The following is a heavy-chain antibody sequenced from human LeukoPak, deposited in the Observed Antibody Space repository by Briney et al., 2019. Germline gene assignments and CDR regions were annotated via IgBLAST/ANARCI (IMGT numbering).Heavy chain of an antibody. J-gene: IGHJ6*03. Sequence: GGSLRLSCPASGFTFSTYWMNWVRQAQGKGLEWVAHIKQDGSEKRYVDSVKGRFTISRGNAKNSLYLEMTSLRAEDTAVYYCARGGPRVGIHYFFYYMDVWGKGTTVTVSS. CDR2: IKQDGSEK. D-gene: IGHD5-18*01. CDR1: GFTFSTYW. V-gene: IGHV3-7*01. CDR3: ARGGPRVGIHYFFYYMDV.